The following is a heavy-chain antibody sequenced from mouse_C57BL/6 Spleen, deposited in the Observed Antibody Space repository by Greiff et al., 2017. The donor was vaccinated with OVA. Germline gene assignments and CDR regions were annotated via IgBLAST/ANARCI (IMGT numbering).Heavy chain of an antibody. CDR3: ARSSDYAWYFDV. V-gene: IGHV5-17*01. J-gene: IGHJ1*03. CDR1: GFTFSDYG. CDR2: ISSGSSTI. Sequence: EVKLQESGGGLVKPGGSLKLSCAASGFTFSDYGMHWVRQAPEKGLEWVAYISSGSSTIYYADTVKGRFTISRDNAKNTLFLQMTSLRSEDTAMYYCARSSDYAWYFDVWGTGTTVTVSS. D-gene: IGHD2-4*01.